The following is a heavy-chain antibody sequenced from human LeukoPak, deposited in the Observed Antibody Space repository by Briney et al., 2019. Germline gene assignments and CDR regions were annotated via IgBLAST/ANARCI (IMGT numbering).Heavy chain of an antibody. V-gene: IGHV4-61*02. Sequence: PSETLSLTCTVSGGSISSGSYYWRWIRQPAGKGLEWIARIYTSGSTNYNPSLKSRFTISVDTSKNQFSLKLSSVTAADTAVYYCAREPIYYYGSGSYPQSDYWGQGTLVTVSS. J-gene: IGHJ4*02. D-gene: IGHD3-10*01. CDR3: AREPIYYYGSGSYPQSDY. CDR2: IYTSGST. CDR1: GGSISSGSYY.